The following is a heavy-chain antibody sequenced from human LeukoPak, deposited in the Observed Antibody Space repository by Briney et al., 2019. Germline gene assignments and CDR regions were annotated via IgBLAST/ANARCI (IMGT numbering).Heavy chain of an antibody. CDR2: IISIFGTA. V-gene: IGHV1-69*13. CDR3: ARGVEMATINSFDY. J-gene: IGHJ4*02. D-gene: IGHD5-24*01. Sequence: SVKVSCKASGGTFSSYAISWVRQAPGQGLEWMGGIISIFGTANYAQKFQGRVTITADESTSTAYMELSSLRSEDTAVYYCARGVEMATINSFDYWGQGTLVTVSS. CDR1: GGTFSSYA.